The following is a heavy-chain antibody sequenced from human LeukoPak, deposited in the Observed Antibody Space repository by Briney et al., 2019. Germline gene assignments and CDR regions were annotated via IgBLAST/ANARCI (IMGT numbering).Heavy chain of an antibody. CDR1: GFTFSSYA. J-gene: IGHJ4*02. Sequence: SLRLSCAASGFTFSSYAMSWVRQAPGQGLEWVLGLNWNSGSIGYAYSVKVRFTISRDNATNSLYLQMNSLRAKATALYYCARTHLTTGYFDDWGQGILVTVSS. CDR2: LNWNSGSI. CDR3: ARTHLTTGYFDD. D-gene: IGHD1-1*01. V-gene: IGHV3-9*01.